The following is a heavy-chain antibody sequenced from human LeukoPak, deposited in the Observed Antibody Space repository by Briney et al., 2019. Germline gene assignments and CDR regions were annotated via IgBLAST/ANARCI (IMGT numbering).Heavy chain of an antibody. CDR2: IKQDGSEK. CDR3: AKTSTATTGASYWYFDF. D-gene: IGHD4-17*01. Sequence: GGSLRLSCAASAFTFSNYWMSWVRQAPGKGLEWVANIKQDGSEKYYVDSVKGRFTISRDRSKSTLYLQMNSLRAEDTAVYFCAKTSTATTGASYWYFDFWGRGTLVTVSS. CDR1: AFTFSNYW. V-gene: IGHV3-7*03. J-gene: IGHJ2*01.